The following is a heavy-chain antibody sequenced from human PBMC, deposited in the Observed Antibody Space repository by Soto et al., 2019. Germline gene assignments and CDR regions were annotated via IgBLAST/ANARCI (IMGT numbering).Heavy chain of an antibody. J-gene: IGHJ6*02. CDR2: INPNSGGT. CDR1: GYTFTGYY. Sequence: ASVKVSCKASGYTFTGYYMHWVRQAPGQGLEWMGWINPNSGGTNYAQKFQGRVTMTRDTSISTAYMELSRLRSGDTAVYYCAREYSSSSEARYYYYGMDVWGQGTTVTVSS. CDR3: AREYSSSSEARYYYYGMDV. D-gene: IGHD6-6*01. V-gene: IGHV1-2*02.